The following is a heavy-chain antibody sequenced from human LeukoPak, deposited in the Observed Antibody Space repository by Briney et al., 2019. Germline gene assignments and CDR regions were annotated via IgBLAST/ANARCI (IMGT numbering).Heavy chain of an antibody. D-gene: IGHD6-13*01. CDR2: ISWNSGSI. Sequence: GGSLRLSCAASGFTFDDYAMHWVRQAPGKGLEWVSGISWNSGSIGYADSVKGRFTISRDNAKNSLYLQMNSLRVEDTAVYYCARDPHSSSWYAMWFDPWGQGTLVTVSS. J-gene: IGHJ5*02. V-gene: IGHV3-9*01. CDR3: ARDPHSSSWYAMWFDP. CDR1: GFTFDDYA.